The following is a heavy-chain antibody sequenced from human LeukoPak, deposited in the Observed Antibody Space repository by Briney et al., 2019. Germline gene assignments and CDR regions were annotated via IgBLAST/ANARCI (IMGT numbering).Heavy chain of an antibody. CDR2: YSGGDT. V-gene: IGHV3-66*02. CDR1: GFTVSADY. CDR3: ARDRYSTIFGG. D-gene: IGHD3-3*01. J-gene: IGHJ4*02. Sequence: GGSLRLSCAAFGFTVSADYMSWVRQAPGKGLEWVSIYSGGDTYYAGSVKGRFTISRDNSKNKLYLQMNSLSAEDTAVYYCARDRYSTIFGGWGQGTMVTVSS.